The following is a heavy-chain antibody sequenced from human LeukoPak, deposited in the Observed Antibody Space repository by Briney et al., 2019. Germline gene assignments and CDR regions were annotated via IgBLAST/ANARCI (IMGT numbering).Heavy chain of an antibody. D-gene: IGHD6-19*01. CDR2: IYTSGST. Sequence: SQTLSLTCKVSGGSISSGSYYWSWIRQPAGKGLEWIGRIYTSGSTNYNPSLKSRVTISVDTSKNQFSLKLSSVTAADAAVYYCARGEYVAVAGTLIFDYWGQGTLVTVSS. CDR3: ARGEYVAVAGTLIFDY. J-gene: IGHJ4*02. CDR1: GGSISSGSYY. V-gene: IGHV4-61*02.